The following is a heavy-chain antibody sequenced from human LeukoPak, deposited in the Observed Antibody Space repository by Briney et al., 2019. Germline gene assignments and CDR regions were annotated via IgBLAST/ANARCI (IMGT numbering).Heavy chain of an antibody. J-gene: IGHJ4*02. V-gene: IGHV3-66*01. CDR3: ARGGIAAAAY. D-gene: IGHD6-13*01. CDR2: IYSGGST. CDR1: GGSISSSNW. Sequence: GTLSLTCAVSGGSISSSNWWSWVRQAPGKGLEWVSVIYSGGSTNYADSVKGRFTISRDNSKNTLYLQMNSLRAEDTAVYYCARGGIAAAAYWGQGTLVTVSS.